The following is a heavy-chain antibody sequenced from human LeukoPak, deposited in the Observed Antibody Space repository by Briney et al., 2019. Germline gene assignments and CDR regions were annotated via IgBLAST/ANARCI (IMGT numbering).Heavy chain of an antibody. CDR3: ARHEDTAYDDAFDI. V-gene: IGHV4-39*01. CDR2: IYYSGST. CDR1: GGSMSSSSYY. D-gene: IGHD5-18*01. J-gene: IGHJ3*02. Sequence: SETLSLTCTVSGGSMSSSSYYWGWIRQPPGKGLEWIGSIYYSGSTYYNPSLQTRVTISVDTSKNQFSLKLSSVTAADTAVYYCARHEDTAYDDAFDIWGQGTMVTVSS.